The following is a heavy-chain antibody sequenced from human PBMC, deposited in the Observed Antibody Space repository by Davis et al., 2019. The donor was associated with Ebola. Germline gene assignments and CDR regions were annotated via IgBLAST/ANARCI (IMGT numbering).Heavy chain of an antibody. CDR2: ISGSGGST. V-gene: IGHV3-23*01. D-gene: IGHD6-13*01. CDR1: GFTFSSYS. Sequence: GGSLRLSCAASGFTFSSYSMNWVRQAPGKGLEWVSAISGSGGSTYYADSVKGRFTISRDNSKNTLYLQMNSLRAEDTAVYYCAKDGLFSSSWSFDYWGQGTLVTVSS. CDR3: AKDGLFSSSWSFDY. J-gene: IGHJ4*02.